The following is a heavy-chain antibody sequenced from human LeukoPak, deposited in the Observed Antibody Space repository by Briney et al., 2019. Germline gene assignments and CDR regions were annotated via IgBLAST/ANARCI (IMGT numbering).Heavy chain of an antibody. CDR1: GFTFSSYS. D-gene: IGHD6-19*01. CDR3: ARGGAVAVTPHDY. J-gene: IGHJ4*02. CDR2: INWNGGST. V-gene: IGHV3-20*04. Sequence: GGSLRLSCAASGFTFSSYSMSWVRQAPGKGLEWVSGINWNGGSTGYADSVKGRFTISRDNAKNSLYLQMNSLRAEDTALYYCARGGAVAVTPHDYWGQGTLVTVSS.